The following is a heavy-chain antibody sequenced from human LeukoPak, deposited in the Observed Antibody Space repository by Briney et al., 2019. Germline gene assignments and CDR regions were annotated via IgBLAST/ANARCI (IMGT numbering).Heavy chain of an antibody. D-gene: IGHD3-10*01. V-gene: IGHV3-23*01. J-gene: IGHJ4*02. CDR2: ISGSGGST. CDR3: AKRALLGFGELYYFDY. CDR1: GFTFSGYA. Sequence: PGGSLRLSCAASGFTFSGYAMNWVRQAPGKGLEWVSAISGSGGSTYYADSVKGRFTISRDNSKNTLYLQMNSLRAEDTAVYYCAKRALLGFGELYYFDYWGQGTLVTVSS.